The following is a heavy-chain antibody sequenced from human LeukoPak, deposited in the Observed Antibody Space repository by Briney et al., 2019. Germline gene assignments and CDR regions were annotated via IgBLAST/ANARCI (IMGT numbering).Heavy chain of an antibody. Sequence: SETLSLTCTVSGGSISSDRFYWTWVRQPAGKGLEWIGRIKSSNTNYNPSLKSRVSISLDTSTNQFSLKFSYLTAADTAVYYCARVPDWTYVPDYWGQGTLVTVSS. CDR1: GGSISSDRFY. J-gene: IGHJ4*02. CDR3: ARVPDWTYVPDY. CDR2: IKSSNT. D-gene: IGHD3-16*01. V-gene: IGHV4-61*02.